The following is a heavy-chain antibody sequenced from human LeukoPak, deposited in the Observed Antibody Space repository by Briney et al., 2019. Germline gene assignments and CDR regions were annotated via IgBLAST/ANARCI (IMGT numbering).Heavy chain of an antibody. Sequence: QAGGSLRLSCAASGFIVSSTYMTWVRQAPGKGLEWVSAISGSGGSTYYADSVKGRFTISRDNSKNTLYLQMNSLRAEDTAVYYCACYVPWFDPWGQGTLVTVSS. CDR3: ACYVPWFDP. CDR1: GFIVSSTY. D-gene: IGHD2-15*01. V-gene: IGHV3-23*01. CDR2: ISGSGGST. J-gene: IGHJ5*02.